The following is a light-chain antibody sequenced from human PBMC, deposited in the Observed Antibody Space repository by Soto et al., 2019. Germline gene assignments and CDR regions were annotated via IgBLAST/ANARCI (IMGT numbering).Light chain of an antibody. CDR3: QQYGSSLYT. V-gene: IGKV3-20*01. CDR1: QSVSSSN. CDR2: GAS. J-gene: IGKJ2*01. Sequence: EIVLTQSPGTLSLSPGERATLSCRASQSVSSSNLAWYQQKPGQAPRLLIYGASSSATGIPDRFSGSGSGTDFTLTISRLEPEDFALYYCQQYGSSLYTFGQGTKLEIK.